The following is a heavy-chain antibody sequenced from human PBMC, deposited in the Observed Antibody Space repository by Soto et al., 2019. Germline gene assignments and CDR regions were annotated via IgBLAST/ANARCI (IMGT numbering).Heavy chain of an antibody. CDR1: GLTFTRIT. V-gene: IGHV3-21*06. CDR2: ISSTTNHI. J-gene: IGHJ4*02. CDR3: ARESEDLTSNFDY. Sequence: XGSLALSFAASGLTFTRITMTWVPKVPGKGLEWVSSISSTTNHIYYGDSMKGRFTISRDNAKNSLYLEMNSLRAEDTAVYYCARESEDLTSNFDYWRQGTLVTVSS.